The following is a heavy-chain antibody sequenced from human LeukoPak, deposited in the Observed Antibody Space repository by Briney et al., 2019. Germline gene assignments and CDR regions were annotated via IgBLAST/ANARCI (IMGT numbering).Heavy chain of an antibody. CDR2: ISGSGGGGGST. CDR1: GFTFSSYA. V-gene: IGHV3-23*01. D-gene: IGHD1-26*01. Sequence: GGSLRLSCAASGFTFSSYAMNWVRQAPGKGLEWVSAISGSGGGGGSTYYADSAKGRFTISRDNSKNTLYRQMNSLRAEDTAVYYCAKTPLSSGSYDYWGQGTLVTVSS. CDR3: AKTPLSSGSYDY. J-gene: IGHJ4*02.